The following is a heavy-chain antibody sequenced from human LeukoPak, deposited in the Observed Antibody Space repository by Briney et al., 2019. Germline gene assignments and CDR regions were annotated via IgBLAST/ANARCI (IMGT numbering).Heavy chain of an antibody. J-gene: IGHJ2*01. CDR1: GGSISSYY. D-gene: IGHD5-18*01. V-gene: IGHV4-59*01. CDR2: IYYSGST. CDR3: ARDRTVDGYGHWYFDL. Sequence: PSETLSLTCTVSGGSISSYYWSWIRQPPGKGLEWIGYIYYSGSTNYNPSLKSRVTISVDTSKNQFSLKLSSVTAADTAVYYCARDRTVDGYGHWYFDLWGRGTLVTVSS.